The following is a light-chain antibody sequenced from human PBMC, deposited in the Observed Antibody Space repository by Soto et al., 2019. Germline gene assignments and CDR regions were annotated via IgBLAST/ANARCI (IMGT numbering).Light chain of an antibody. J-gene: IGLJ3*02. V-gene: IGLV1-40*01. CDR1: SSNIGAGHD. CDR2: GNS. CDR3: QSYDSSLRGRV. Sequence: QSVLTQPPSVSGAPGQRVTISCTGSSSNIGAGHDVHWYQQLPGTAPKLLISGNSNRPSGVPDRFSGSKSGTSASLAITGLQAEDEAAYYCQSYDSSLRGRVFGGGTKVTVL.